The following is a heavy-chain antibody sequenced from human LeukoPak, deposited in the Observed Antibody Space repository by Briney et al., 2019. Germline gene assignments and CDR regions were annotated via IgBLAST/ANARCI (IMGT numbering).Heavy chain of an antibody. D-gene: IGHD3-9*01. CDR2: INSDGSST. CDR3: ARAGSHYDILTGYYKYYFDY. J-gene: IGHJ4*02. CDR1: GFTFRTYS. Sequence: GGSLRLSCAASGFTFRTYSMHWVRQAPGKGLVWVSRINSDGSSTSYADSVKGRFTISRDNAKNTLYLQMNSLRAEDTAVYYCARAGSHYDILTGYYKYYFDYWGQGTLVTVSS. V-gene: IGHV3-74*01.